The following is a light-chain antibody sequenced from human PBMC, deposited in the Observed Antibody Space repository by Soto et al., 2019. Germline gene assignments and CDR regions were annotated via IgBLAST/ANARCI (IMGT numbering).Light chain of an antibody. V-gene: IGLV2-14*01. CDR3: YSHVSFTTGV. CDR2: DVT. CDR1: STDVGANNY. Sequence: QSVLAQPASVSGSPGQSITISCTGTSTDVGANNYVSWYQQYPGRAPKVLIYDVTNRPSGVSHRFSGSKSGNTASLTISSLQAEDEADYYCYSHVSFTTGVFGGWTKVTVL. J-gene: IGLJ2*01.